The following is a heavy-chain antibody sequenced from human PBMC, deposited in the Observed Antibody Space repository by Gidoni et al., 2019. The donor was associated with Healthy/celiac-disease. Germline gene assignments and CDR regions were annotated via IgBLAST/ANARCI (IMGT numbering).Heavy chain of an antibody. CDR1: GFTFSSYA. CDR2: ISDDGSNK. D-gene: IGHD1-1*01. J-gene: IGHJ3*02. CDR3: ARDGQLERDYDAFDI. Sequence: QVQLVESGGGVVQPGRSLRLSCTASGFTFSSYAMHWVRQAPGKGLEWVAVISDDGSNKYYADSVKGRFTISRDNSKNTLYLQMNSLRAEDTAVYYCARDGQLERDYDAFDIWGQGTMVTVSS. V-gene: IGHV3-30-3*01.